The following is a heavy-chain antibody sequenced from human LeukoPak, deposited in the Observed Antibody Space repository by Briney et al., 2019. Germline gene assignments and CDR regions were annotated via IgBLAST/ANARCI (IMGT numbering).Heavy chain of an antibody. V-gene: IGHV4-34*01. CDR1: GGSFSGYY. CDR2: INHSGST. J-gene: IGHJ4*02. D-gene: IGHD3-10*01. Sequence: SETLSLTCAVYGGSFSGYYWSWIRQPPGEGLEWIGEINHSGSTNYNPSLKSRVTISVDTSKSHFSLRLSSVTAADTAVYYCARGEYYGSGSYYPGDYWGQGTLVTVSS. CDR3: ARGEYYGSGSYYPGDY.